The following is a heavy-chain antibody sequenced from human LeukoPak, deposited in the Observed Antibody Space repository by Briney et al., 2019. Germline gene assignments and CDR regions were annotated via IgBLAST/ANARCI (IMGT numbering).Heavy chain of an antibody. CDR1: GGSISSGSYY. D-gene: IGHD2-21*02. J-gene: IGHJ4*02. V-gene: IGHV4-61*02. CDR3: AREAYCGGDCYYATDY. Sequence: TSQTLSLTCTVSGGSISSGSYYWSWIRQPAGKGLEWIGRIYISGSTNYNPSLKSRVTISVDTSKNQFSLKLSSVTAADTAVYYCAREAYCGGDCYYATDYWGQGTLVTVSS. CDR2: IYISGST.